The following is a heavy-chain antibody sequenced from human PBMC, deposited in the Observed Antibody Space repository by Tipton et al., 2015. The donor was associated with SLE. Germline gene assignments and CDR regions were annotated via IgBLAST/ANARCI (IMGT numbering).Heavy chain of an antibody. CDR1: GFTFSSYA. J-gene: IGHJ5*02. CDR2: ISYDGSNK. D-gene: IGHD1-26*01. CDR3: AKDGGRWELLGWFDP. Sequence: SLRLSCAASGFTFSSYAMHWVRQAPGKGLEWVAVISYDGSNKYYADSVKGRFTISRDNSKNTLYLQMNSLRAEDTALYYCAKDGGRWELLGWFDPWGQGTLVTVSS. V-gene: IGHV3-30*04.